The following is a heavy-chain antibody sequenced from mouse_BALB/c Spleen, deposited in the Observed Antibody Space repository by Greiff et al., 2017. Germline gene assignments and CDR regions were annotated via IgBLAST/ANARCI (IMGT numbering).Heavy chain of an antibody. CDR2: ISDGGSYT. CDR1: GFTFSDYY. J-gene: IGHJ3*01. Sequence: EVQLVESGGGLVKPGGSLKLSCAASGFTFSDYYMYWVRQTPEKRLEWVATISDGGSYTYYPDSVKGRFTISRDNAKNNLYLQMSSLKSEDTAMYYCARRGGTYDGYPFAYWGQGTLVTVSA. D-gene: IGHD2-3*01. CDR3: ARRGGTYDGYPFAY. V-gene: IGHV5-4*02.